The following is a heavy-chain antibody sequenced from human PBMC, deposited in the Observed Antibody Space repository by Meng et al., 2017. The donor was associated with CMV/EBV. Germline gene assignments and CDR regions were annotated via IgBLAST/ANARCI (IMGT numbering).Heavy chain of an antibody. CDR3: ARDGGYCSSTSCSLEDYYYYGMDV. CDR2: IIPIFGTA. V-gene: IGHV1-69*05. Sequence: SVQVSCKASGGTFSSYAISWVRQAPGQGLEWMGGIIPIFGTANYAQKFQGRVTITTDESTSTAYMELSSLRSEDTAVYYCARDGGYCSSTSCSLEDYYYYGMDVWGQGTTVTVSS. CDR1: GGTFSSYA. D-gene: IGHD2-2*01. J-gene: IGHJ6*02.